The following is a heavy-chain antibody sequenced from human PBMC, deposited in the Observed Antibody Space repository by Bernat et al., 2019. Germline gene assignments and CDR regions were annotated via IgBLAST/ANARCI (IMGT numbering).Heavy chain of an antibody. J-gene: IGHJ2*01. V-gene: IGHV3-23*01. CDR2: ISGSGGST. D-gene: IGHD6-13*01. Sequence: EVQLLESGGGLVQPGGSLRLSCAASGFIFSSYAMSWVRQAPGKGLEWVSAISGSGGSTYYADSVKGRFTISRDNSKNTLYLQMNSLRAEDTAVYYCAKPGFTAAGTSLSFWYFDLWGRGTLVTVSS. CDR3: AKPGFTAAGTSLSFWYFDL. CDR1: GFIFSSYA.